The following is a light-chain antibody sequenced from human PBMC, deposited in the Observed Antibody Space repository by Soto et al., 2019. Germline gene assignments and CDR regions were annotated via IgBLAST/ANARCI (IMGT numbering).Light chain of an antibody. Sequence: QSVLTQPHSVSAAPGQKVTISCSGSSSNIGNNYVSWYQQFPGTATKVLIYEDHTRPSGIPDRFSGSKSGTSATLGITGLQAGDEADYYCETWDNSLSASVFGTGTKLTVL. CDR3: ETWDNSLSASV. V-gene: IGLV1-51*02. J-gene: IGLJ1*01. CDR1: SSNIGNNY. CDR2: EDH.